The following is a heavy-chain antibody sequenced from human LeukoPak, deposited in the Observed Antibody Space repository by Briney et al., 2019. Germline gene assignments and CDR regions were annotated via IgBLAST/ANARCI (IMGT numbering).Heavy chain of an antibody. Sequence: SETLSLTCTVSGGSISSGGYYWSWIRQHPGKGLEWIGYIYYSGSTYYNPSLKSRVTISVDTSKNQFSLKLSSVTAADTAVYYCARTHTHGDFDYWGQGTLVTVSS. D-gene: IGHD4-17*01. J-gene: IGHJ4*02. CDR1: GGSISSGGYY. V-gene: IGHV4-31*03. CDR2: IYYSGST. CDR3: ARTHTHGDFDY.